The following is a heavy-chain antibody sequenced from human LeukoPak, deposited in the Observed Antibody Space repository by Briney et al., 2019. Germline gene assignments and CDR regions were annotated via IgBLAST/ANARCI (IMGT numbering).Heavy chain of an antibody. D-gene: IGHD6-19*01. Sequence: GGSLRLSCAASGFTFSKYWMLWVRQPPGRGLESVSRINTDGTVTTYADSVKGRFTVSRDNADNTMFLQMNSVRDEDTAVYYCATKQWLAPPPDSWGQGTPVTVSS. V-gene: IGHV3-74*01. CDR2: INTDGTVT. J-gene: IGHJ4*02. CDR3: ATKQWLAPPPDS. CDR1: GFTFSKYW.